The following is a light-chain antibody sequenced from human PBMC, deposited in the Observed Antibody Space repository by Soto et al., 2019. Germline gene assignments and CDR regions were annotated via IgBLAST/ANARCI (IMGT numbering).Light chain of an antibody. CDR1: QGINNY. CDR2: DAS. CDR3: QQYESLPPR. J-gene: IGKJ3*01. Sequence: DIQMTQSPSSLSASVGDRVTITCQASQGINNYLNWYQQKPGKPPKLLIYDASNLEAGVPSRFSGSGSGTDVTFSITSLQPEDVATYYCQQYESLPPRFGPGTTVEIK. V-gene: IGKV1-33*01.